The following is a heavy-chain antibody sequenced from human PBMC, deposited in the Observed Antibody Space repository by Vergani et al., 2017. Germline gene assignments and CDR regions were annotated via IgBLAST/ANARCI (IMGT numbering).Heavy chain of an antibody. CDR1: GYTFTSYY. D-gene: IGHD6-6*01. CDR3: ARVFIYGYSSSHDCDY. Sequence: QVQLVQSGAEVKKPGASVKVSCKASGYTFTSYYMHWVRQAPGQGLEWMGIINPSGGSTSYAQKFQGRVTMTRDTSTSTVYMELSSLRSEDTAVYYCARVFIYGYSSSHDCDYWGQGTLVTVSS. V-gene: IGHV1-46*01. CDR2: INPSGGST. J-gene: IGHJ4*02.